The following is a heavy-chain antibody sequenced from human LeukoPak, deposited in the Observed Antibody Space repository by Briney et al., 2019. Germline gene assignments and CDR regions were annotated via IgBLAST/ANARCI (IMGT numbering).Heavy chain of an antibody. CDR1: EFTLSGSV. CDR3: SRLEDTSPIEVALDI. CDR2: IRSKRNNYAT. J-gene: IGHJ3*02. D-gene: IGHD2-2*01. Sequence: GGSLRLSCAVSEFTLSGSVIHWVRQAAGKGLEWVGRIRSKRNNYATAYAASVKGRFTISRDDSKNTVYLHMDSLKTEDTALYYCSRLEDTSPIEVALDIWGQGTVVTVSS. V-gene: IGHV3-73*01.